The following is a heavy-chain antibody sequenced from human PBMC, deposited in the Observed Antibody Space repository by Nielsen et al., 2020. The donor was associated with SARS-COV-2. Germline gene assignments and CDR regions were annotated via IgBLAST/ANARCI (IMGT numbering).Heavy chain of an antibody. CDR2: IYWDNDA. CDR1: GFSLSTSGAG. Sequence: SGPTLVKPTQTLTLTCTFSGFSLSTSGAGVAWIRRPPGKALEWLAVIYWDNDARYSPSLKSRLTITKDTSKNQVVLTMTNMDPVDTATYYCAHRDVGRGFDYWGQGTLVTVSS. CDR3: AHRDVGRGFDY. V-gene: IGHV2-5*02. J-gene: IGHJ4*02.